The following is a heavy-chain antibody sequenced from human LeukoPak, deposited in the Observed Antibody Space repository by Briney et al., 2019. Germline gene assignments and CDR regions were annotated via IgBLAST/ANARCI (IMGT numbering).Heavy chain of an antibody. Sequence: SETLSLTCTVSGGSISGSSYYWGWIRQPPGKGLEWIGYIFYSGGSNYNPSLKSRVTISVDTSKNHFSLKLSSVTAADTAVYYCARLGSTFDIWGQGTMVTVSS. CDR3: ARLGSTFDI. V-gene: IGHV4-61*05. J-gene: IGHJ3*02. CDR1: GGSISGSSYY. D-gene: IGHD2-2*01. CDR2: IFYSGGS.